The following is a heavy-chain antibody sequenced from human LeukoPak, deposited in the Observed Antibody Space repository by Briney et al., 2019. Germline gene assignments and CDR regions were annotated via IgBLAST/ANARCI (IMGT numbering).Heavy chain of an antibody. CDR2: FDPEDGET. CDR3: ATTKGPRMRFDP. Sequence: ASVKVSCKVSGYTLTELSMHWVRQAPGKGLERMGGFDPEDGETIYAQKFQGRVTMTEDTSTDTAYMELSSLRSEDTAVYYCATTKGPRMRFDPWGQGTLVTVSS. V-gene: IGHV1-24*01. D-gene: IGHD2-8*01. J-gene: IGHJ5*02. CDR1: GYTLTELS.